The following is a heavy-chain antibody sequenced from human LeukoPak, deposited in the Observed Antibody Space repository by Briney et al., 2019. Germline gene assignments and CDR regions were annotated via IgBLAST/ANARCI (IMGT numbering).Heavy chain of an antibody. J-gene: IGHJ5*02. D-gene: IGHD1-1*01. CDR2: ISYDGSNK. CDR3: AGTTNWFDP. Sequence: RGSLRLSCAASGFSFSSNSMHWVRQAPGKGLEWVAVISYDGSNKYYAEFVKGRFTISRDNSKNTVHLQMNSLRAEDTAVYYCAGTTNWFDPWGQGTLVTVSS. V-gene: IGHV3-30-3*01. CDR1: GFSFSSNS.